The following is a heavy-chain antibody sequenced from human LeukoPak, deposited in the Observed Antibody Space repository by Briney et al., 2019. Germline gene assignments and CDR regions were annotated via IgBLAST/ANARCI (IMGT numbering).Heavy chain of an antibody. CDR3: AKDMGLYEYYYMDV. CDR1: GFTFDDYA. CDR2: ISWNSGSI. D-gene: IGHD3-3*01. Sequence: PGGSLRLSCAASGFTFDDYAMHWVRQAPGKGLEWVSGISWNSGSIGYADSVKGRFAISRDNAKNSLYLQMNSLRAEDTALYYCAKDMGLYEYYYMDVWGKGTTVTVSS. J-gene: IGHJ6*03. V-gene: IGHV3-9*01.